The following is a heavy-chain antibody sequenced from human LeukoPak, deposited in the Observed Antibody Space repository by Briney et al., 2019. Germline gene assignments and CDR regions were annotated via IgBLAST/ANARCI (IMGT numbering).Heavy chain of an antibody. CDR2: IYPGDSDT. D-gene: IGHD4-17*01. Sequence: GESLQISCQGSGYIFTSYWIGWVRPLPGKGLEWMGIIYPGDSDTRYSPSFQGQVTISADKSISTAYLQWSSLRASDTAMYYCARHVGATVTPSWFDPWGQGTLVTVSS. CDR1: GYIFTSYW. J-gene: IGHJ5*02. V-gene: IGHV5-51*01. CDR3: ARHVGATVTPSWFDP.